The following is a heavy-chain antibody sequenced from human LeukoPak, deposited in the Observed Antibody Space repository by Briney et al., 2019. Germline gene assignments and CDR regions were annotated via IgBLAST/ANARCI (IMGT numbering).Heavy chain of an antibody. CDR2: IRSKANSYAT. Sequence: GGSLRLSCAASGFTFSGSAMHWVRQASGKGLEWVGRIRSKANSYATAYAASVNGRFTVSRDNSKNTLYLQMNSLRAEDTAVYYCAKNRWGVTTGLRPDYWGQGTLVTVSS. V-gene: IGHV3-73*01. CDR3: AKNRWGVTTGLRPDY. CDR1: GFTFSGSA. J-gene: IGHJ4*02. D-gene: IGHD4-17*01.